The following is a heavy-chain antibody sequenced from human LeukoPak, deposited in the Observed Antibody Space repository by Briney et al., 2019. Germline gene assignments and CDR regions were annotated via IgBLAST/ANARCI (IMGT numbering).Heavy chain of an antibody. Sequence: GGSLRLSCVASGFTFSDYWMSWVRQAPGKGLEWVANIKQDGSVKYFVDSVKGRFTISRDNARNSLYLQMNSLGAEDTAVYYCARKGLPDYWGQGTLVTVSS. CDR2: IKQDGSVK. V-gene: IGHV3-7*01. CDR3: ARKGLPDY. J-gene: IGHJ4*02. CDR1: GFTFSDYW.